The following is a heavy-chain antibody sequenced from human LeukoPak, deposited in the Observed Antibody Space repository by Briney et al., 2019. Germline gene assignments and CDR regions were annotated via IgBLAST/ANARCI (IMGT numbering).Heavy chain of an antibody. CDR1: GGSISSGGYY. CDR3: ARDRMRSFDP. CDR2: IYYSGST. D-gene: IGHD2-8*01. J-gene: IGHJ5*02. Sequence: SETLSLTCTVSGGSISSGGYYWRWIRQHPGKGLEWIGYIYYSGSTYYNPSLKSRVTISVDTSKNQFSLKLSSVTAADTAVYYCARDRMRSFDPWGQGTLVTVSS. V-gene: IGHV4-31*03.